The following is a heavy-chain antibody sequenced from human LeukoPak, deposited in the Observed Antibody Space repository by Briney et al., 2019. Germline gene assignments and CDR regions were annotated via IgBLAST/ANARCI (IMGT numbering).Heavy chain of an antibody. J-gene: IGHJ4*02. CDR3: ARSRLFGSGSTYYFDY. V-gene: IGHV4-39*01. D-gene: IGHD3-10*01. CDR1: GGSISSSSYY. Sequence: SETLSLTCTASGGSISSSSYYWGWIRQPPGKGLEWIGTIYYSGSTYYNPSLKSRVTISVDTSKNQFSLKLSSVTAADTAVYYCARSRLFGSGSTYYFDYWGQRTLVTVSS. CDR2: IYYSGST.